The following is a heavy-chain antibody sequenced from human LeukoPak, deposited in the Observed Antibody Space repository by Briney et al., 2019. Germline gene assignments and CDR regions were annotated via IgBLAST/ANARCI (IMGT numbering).Heavy chain of an antibody. Sequence: PGGSLRLSCAASGFTFSDDGMHWVRQAPGKGLEWVAVMSYDGINKYYTDSVKGRFTISRDNSKNTLYLQRNTLRPEDTAVYYCAKSGCGNPNCYLNYWGQGTLVTVSS. V-gene: IGHV3-30*18. J-gene: IGHJ4*02. CDR1: GFTFSDDG. CDR3: AKSGCGNPNCYLNY. D-gene: IGHD2-2*01. CDR2: MSYDGINK.